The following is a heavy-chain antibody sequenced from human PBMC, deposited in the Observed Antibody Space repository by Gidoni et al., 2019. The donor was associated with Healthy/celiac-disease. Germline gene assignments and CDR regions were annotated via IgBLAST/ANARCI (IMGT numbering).Heavy chain of an antibody. CDR1: GGSFSGYY. Sequence: QVQLQQWGAGLLKPSETLSLTCAVYGGSFSGYYWSWIRQPPGKGLEWIGEINHSGSTNYNPSLKSRVTISVDTSKNQFSLKLSSVTAADTAGYYCARRYMQAYGDVFDYWGQGTLVTVSS. CDR2: INHSGST. V-gene: IGHV4-34*01. D-gene: IGHD4-17*01. J-gene: IGHJ4*02. CDR3: ARRYMQAYGDVFDY.